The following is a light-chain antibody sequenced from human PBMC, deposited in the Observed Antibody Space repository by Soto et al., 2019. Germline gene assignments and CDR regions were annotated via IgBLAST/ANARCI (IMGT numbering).Light chain of an antibody. V-gene: IGKV3-15*01. CDR1: QGVTTN. CDR3: QQYNNWPYS. Sequence: ERGMTQSPATLSVSTGERATLSCRAGQGVTTNFAWYQQKSGQSPRLLIYDVSIRATGVPARFSGTGSETDFTLTISGLQSEDSAVYFCQQYNNWPYSFGQGTRLEI. CDR2: DVS. J-gene: IGKJ5*01.